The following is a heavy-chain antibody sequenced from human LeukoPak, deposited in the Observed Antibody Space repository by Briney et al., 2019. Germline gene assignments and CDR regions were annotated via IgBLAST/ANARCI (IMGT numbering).Heavy chain of an antibody. V-gene: IGHV1-8*02. CDR1: GYTFSNYD. Sequence: ASVKVSCKASGYTFSNYDINWVRQATGQGLEWMAWMNPSSGNTAYAQKLLGRVTLTRDTSIDTAYMELSSLRSEDTAVYYCARGPSGHRSDFDYWGQGTLVTVSS. J-gene: IGHJ4*02. CDR2: MNPSSGNT. D-gene: IGHD1-1*01. CDR3: ARGPSGHRSDFDY.